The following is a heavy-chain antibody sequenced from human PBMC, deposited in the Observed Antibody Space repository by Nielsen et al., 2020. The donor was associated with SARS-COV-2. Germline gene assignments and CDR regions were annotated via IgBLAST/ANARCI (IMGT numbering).Heavy chain of an antibody. D-gene: IGHD3-3*01. CDR3: ARATIFGVVIGFGFFDY. J-gene: IGHJ4*02. Sequence: SETLSLTCTVSGGSVSSGSYYWSWIRQPPGKGLEWIGYIYYSGSTNYNPSLKSRVTTSVDTSKNQFSLKLSSVTAADTAVYYCARATIFGVVIGFGFFDYWGQGTLVTVS. CDR2: IYYSGST. CDR1: GGSVSSGSYY. V-gene: IGHV4-61*01.